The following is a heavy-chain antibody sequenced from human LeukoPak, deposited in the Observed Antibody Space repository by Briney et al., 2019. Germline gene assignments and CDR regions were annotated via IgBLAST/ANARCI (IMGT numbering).Heavy chain of an antibody. V-gene: IGHV3-30*04. CDR3: ARSAYGDYVDLVY. CDR1: GFTFSSYA. CDR2: ISYDGSNK. D-gene: IGHD4-17*01. Sequence: PGGSLRLSCAAYGFTFSSYAMHWVRQAPGKGLEWVAVISYDGSNKYYADSVKGRFTISRDNSKNTLYLQMNSLRAEDTAVYHCARSAYGDYVDLVYWGQGTLVTVSS. J-gene: IGHJ4*02.